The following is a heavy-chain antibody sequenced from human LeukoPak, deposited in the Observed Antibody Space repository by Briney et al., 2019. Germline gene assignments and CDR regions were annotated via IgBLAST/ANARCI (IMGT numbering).Heavy chain of an antibody. V-gene: IGHV3-74*01. CDR1: GFPVSIYA. CDR3: ARAQVGVPTDL. CDR2: IHGDGDNI. J-gene: IGHJ4*02. Sequence: GGSLRLSCAASGFPVSIYAMYWVRQAPGKGLVWVARIHGDGDNISYADSVRGRFTISRDNAKDTLFLHINSLRPEDTAVYYCARAQVGVPTDLWGQGTPVTVSS. D-gene: IGHD1-26*01.